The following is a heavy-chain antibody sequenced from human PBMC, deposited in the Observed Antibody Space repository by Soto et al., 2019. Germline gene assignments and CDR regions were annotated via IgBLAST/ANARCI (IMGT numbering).Heavy chain of an antibody. J-gene: IGHJ5*02. CDR3: TTESVYYYGSGSYL. CDR1: GFTFSNAW. CDR2: IKSKTDGGTT. D-gene: IGHD3-10*01. V-gene: IGHV3-15*01. Sequence: LRLSCAASGFTFSNAWMSWVRQAPGKGLEWVGRIKSKTDGGTTDYAAPVKGRFTISRDDSKNTLYLQMNSLKTEDTAVYYCTTESVYYYGSGSYLWGQGTLVTVSS.